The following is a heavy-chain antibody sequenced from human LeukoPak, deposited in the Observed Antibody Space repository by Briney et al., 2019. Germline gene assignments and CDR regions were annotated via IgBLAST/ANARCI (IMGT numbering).Heavy chain of an antibody. D-gene: IGHD3-10*01. Sequence: GRSLRLSCAASGFTFSSYAVHWVRQAPGKGLEWVAVISYDGSNKYYADSVKGRFTISRDNSKNTLYLQMNSLRAEDTVVYYCERGFGYYGSGSHGYNWFDPWGQGTLVTASS. J-gene: IGHJ5*02. CDR1: GFTFSSYA. CDR2: ISYDGSNK. CDR3: ERGFGYYGSGSHGYNWFDP. V-gene: IGHV3-30*04.